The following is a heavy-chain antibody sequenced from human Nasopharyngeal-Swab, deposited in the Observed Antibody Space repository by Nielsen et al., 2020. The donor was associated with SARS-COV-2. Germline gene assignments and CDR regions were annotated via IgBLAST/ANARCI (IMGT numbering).Heavy chain of an antibody. J-gene: IGHJ5*02. D-gene: IGHD6-19*01. CDR1: GGSFSGYY. CDR3: ARGRGSSGLTYNWFDP. CDR2: INHSGST. V-gene: IGHV4-34*01. Sequence: GSLRLSCAVYGGSFSGYYWSWIRQPPGKGLEWIGEINHSGSTNYNPSLKSRVTISVDTSKNQFSLKLSSATAADTAVYYCARGRGSSGLTYNWFDPWGQGTLVTVSS.